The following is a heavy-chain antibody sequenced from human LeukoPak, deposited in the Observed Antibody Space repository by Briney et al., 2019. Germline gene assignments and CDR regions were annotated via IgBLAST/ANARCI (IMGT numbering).Heavy chain of an antibody. CDR3: ARDPATIAAAGNFDY. V-gene: IGHV1-46*01. CDR1: GYTFTSYY. CDR2: INPSGGST. Sequence: ASVKVSCKASGYTFTSYYMHWVRQAPGQGLEWMGIINPSGGSTSYAQKFQGRVTMTRDTSTSTVYMVLSSLRSEDTAVYYCARDPATIAAAGNFDYWGQGTLVTVSS. J-gene: IGHJ4*02. D-gene: IGHD6-13*01.